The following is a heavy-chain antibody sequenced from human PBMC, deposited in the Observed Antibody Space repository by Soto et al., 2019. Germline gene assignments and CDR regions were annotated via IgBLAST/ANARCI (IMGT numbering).Heavy chain of an antibody. V-gene: IGHV4-31*03. Sequence: SETLSLTCTVSGGSISSGGYYWSWIRQHPGKGLEWIGYIYYSGITYYNPSLKSRVTISVDTSKNQFSLKLSSVTAADTAVYYCARGGMDTAMAYFDYWGQGTLVTVSS. CDR3: ARGGMDTAMAYFDY. J-gene: IGHJ4*02. CDR2: IYYSGIT. D-gene: IGHD5-18*01. CDR1: GGSISSGGYY.